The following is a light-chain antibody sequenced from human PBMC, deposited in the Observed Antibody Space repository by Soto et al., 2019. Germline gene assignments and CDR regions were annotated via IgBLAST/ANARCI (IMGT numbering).Light chain of an antibody. CDR3: SSYTSSSTLWV. CDR2: DVS. Sequence: QSVLTQPASVSGSPGQSITISCTGTSSDVGGYNYVSCYQQHPGKAPKLMIYDVSNRTSGVSNRFSGSKSGNTASLTIYGLQAEDEAEYYCSSYTSSSTLWVFGGGTKLTVL. CDR1: SSDVGGYNY. V-gene: IGLV2-14*01. J-gene: IGLJ3*02.